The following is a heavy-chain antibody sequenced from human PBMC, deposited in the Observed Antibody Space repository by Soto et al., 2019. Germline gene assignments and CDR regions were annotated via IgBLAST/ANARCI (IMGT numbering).Heavy chain of an antibody. D-gene: IGHD3-22*01. CDR2: IYSGGST. J-gene: IGHJ4*02. CDR3: ARERGDYDSSGYYSD. CDR1: GFTVSSNY. V-gene: IGHV3-53*04. Sequence: EVQLVESGGGLVQPGGSLRLSCAASGFTVSSNYMSWVRQAPGKGLEWVLVIYSGGSTYYADSVKGRFTISRHNSKNTLYLQMNSLRAEDTAVYYCARERGDYDSSGYYSDWGQGTLVTVSS.